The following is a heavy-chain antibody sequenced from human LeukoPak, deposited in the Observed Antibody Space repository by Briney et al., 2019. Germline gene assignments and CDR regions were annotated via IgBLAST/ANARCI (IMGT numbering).Heavy chain of an antibody. Sequence: PSETLSLTCTVSGGSISSHYWSWIRQLPGKGLEWIGYIYYSGSTNYNPSLKSRVTISVDTSKNQFSLKLSSVTAADTAVYYCARRGSYRGVYYYYYMDVWGKGTTVTVSS. CDR3: ARRGSYRGVYYYYYMDV. V-gene: IGHV4-59*11. CDR1: GGSISSHY. J-gene: IGHJ6*03. D-gene: IGHD1-26*01. CDR2: IYYSGST.